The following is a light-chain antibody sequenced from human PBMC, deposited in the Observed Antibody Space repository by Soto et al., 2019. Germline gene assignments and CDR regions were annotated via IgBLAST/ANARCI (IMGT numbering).Light chain of an antibody. CDR3: QSYDDNNQV. CDR1: SGSIASNY. J-gene: IGLJ3*02. CDR2: EDN. V-gene: IGLV6-57*01. Sequence: NFMLTQPHSVSESPGKTVIISCTRSSGSIASNYVQWYQQRPGSSPTTVIYEDNQRPSGVPDRFSGSIDSSSNSASLTISGLETEDEADYFCQSYDDNNQVFGGGTKLTVL.